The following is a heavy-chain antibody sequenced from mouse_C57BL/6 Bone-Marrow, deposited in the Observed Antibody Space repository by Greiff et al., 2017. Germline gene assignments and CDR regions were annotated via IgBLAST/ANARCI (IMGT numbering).Heavy chain of an antibody. D-gene: IGHD2-12*01. J-gene: IGHJ3*01. CDR3: ARKGYSNDTSWFAY. CDR1: GFSLTRYG. CDR2: IWSGGST. V-gene: IGHV2-2*01. Sequence: VKLMESGPGLVQPSQSLSITCTVSGFSLTRYGVHWVRQSPGKGLEWLGVIWSGGSTDYNAAFISRLSISKDNSKSKVFFKMNSLQADDTAIYYCARKGYSNDTSWFAYWGQGTLVTVAA.